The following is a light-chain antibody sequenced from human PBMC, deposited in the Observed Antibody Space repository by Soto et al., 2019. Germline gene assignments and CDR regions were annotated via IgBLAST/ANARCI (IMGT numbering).Light chain of an antibody. CDR3: QQHDSYPST. CDR2: AAS. CDR1: QVINSF. Sequence: IQLTQSPSSLSASVGDRVTITCRASQVINSFLAWYQQKPWKAPTLLLYAASSLQTAVPPRFSGSGSATDFTLTINSLQPEDFATYYCQQHDSYPSTFGGGTKVDIK. V-gene: IGKV1-9*01. J-gene: IGKJ4*01.